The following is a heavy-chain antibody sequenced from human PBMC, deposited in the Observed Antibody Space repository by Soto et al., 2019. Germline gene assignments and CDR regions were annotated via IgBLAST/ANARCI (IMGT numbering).Heavy chain of an antibody. CDR1: GFTFSSYA. D-gene: IGHD6-19*01. J-gene: IGHJ4*02. CDR2: ISSNGGST. Sequence: QPGGSLRLSCAASGFTFSSYAMHWVRQAPGKGLEYVSAISSNGGSTYYANSVKGRFTISRDNSKNTLYLQMGSLRAEDMAVYYCARQWLDSYYFDYWGQGTLVTVSS. CDR3: ARQWLDSYYFDY. V-gene: IGHV3-64*01.